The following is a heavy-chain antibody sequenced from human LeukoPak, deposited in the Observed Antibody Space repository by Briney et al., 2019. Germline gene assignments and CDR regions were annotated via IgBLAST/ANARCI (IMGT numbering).Heavy chain of an antibody. CDR2: ISWNSGSI. D-gene: IGHD3-22*01. V-gene: IGHV3-9*01. Sequence: GRSLRLSCAASGFTFDDYAMHWVRQAPCQGLEWVSGISWNSGSIGYADSVKGRFTISRDNAKNSLYLQMNSLRAEDTALYYCAKGHYYDSRGHFDYWGQGTLVTVSS. CDR1: GFTFDDYA. J-gene: IGHJ4*02. CDR3: AKGHYYDSRGHFDY.